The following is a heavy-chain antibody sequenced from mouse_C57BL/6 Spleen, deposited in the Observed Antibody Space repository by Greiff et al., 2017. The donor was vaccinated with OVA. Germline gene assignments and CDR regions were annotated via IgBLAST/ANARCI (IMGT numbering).Heavy chain of an antibody. CDR3: AIGAGRSFYYAMDY. D-gene: IGHD1-1*01. CDR1: GFNFKNTY. CDR2: IDPVSGNT. Sequence: VQLQQSVAELVRPGASVKLSCTASGFNFKNTYMHWVKQRPEQGLEWIGRIDPVSGNTKYAPKFQGKATITADTSFNTAYLQLSSLTSKDTAVYYGAIGAGRSFYYAMDYWGQGTSVTVSS. V-gene: IGHV14-3*01. J-gene: IGHJ4*01.